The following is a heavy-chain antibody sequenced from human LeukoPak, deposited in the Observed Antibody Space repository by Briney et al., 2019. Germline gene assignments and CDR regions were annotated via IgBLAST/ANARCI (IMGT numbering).Heavy chain of an antibody. J-gene: IGHJ4*02. CDR3: ARNFLNYYDSSGYPDY. V-gene: IGHV4-59*12. D-gene: IGHD3-22*01. CDR1: GGSISSYY. CDR2: IYHSGST. Sequence: SETLSLTCTVSGGSISSYYWSWIRQPPGKGLEWIGYIYHSGSTYYNPSLKSRVTISVDRSKNQFSLKLSSVTAADTAVYYCARNFLNYYDSSGYPDYWGQGTLVTVSS.